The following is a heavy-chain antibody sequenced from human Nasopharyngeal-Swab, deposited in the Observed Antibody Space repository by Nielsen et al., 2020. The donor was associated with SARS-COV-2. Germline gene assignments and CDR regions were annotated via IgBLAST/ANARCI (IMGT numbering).Heavy chain of an antibody. D-gene: IGHD4-17*01. CDR3: ARGKDGVYYYYGMDV. CDR2: ISSDGSNQ. CDR1: GFNFHTYA. Sequence: GESLKISCVASGFNFHTYALHWVRQAPGKGLEWVAIISSDGSNQFYADSVKGRFTVSRDNSKNTLYLQMSSLTREDTAIYYCARGKDGVYYYYGMDVWGQGTTVTVSS. J-gene: IGHJ6*02. V-gene: IGHV3-30*04.